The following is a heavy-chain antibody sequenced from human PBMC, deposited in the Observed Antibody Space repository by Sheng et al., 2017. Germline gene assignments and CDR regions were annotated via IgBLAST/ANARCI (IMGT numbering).Heavy chain of an antibody. Sequence: QVQLQESGPGLVKPSETLSLTCTVSGGSISSYYWSWIRQPPGKGLEWIGYIYYSGSTNYNPSLKSRVTISVDTSKNQFSLKLSSVTAADTAVYYCARGGDCSGGSCRSVLVWGQGPGHRLL. CDR1: GGSISSYY. J-gene: IGHJ4*03. CDR2: IYYSGST. CDR3: ARGGDCSGGSCRSVLV. V-gene: IGHV4-59*01. D-gene: IGHD2-15*01.